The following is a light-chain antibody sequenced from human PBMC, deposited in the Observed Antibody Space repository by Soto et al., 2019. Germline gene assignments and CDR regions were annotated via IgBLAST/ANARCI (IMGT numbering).Light chain of an antibody. CDR1: SGHSSYA. V-gene: IGLV4-69*01. CDR3: QTWGTGDV. CDR2: LNSDGSH. J-gene: IGLJ1*01. Sequence: QAVVTQSPSASASLGASVKLTCTLSSGHSSYAIAWHQQQPEKGPRYLMKLNSDGSHSKGDGIPDRFSGSSSGAERYLTISSLQSGDEADYYCQTWGTGDVFGTGTKVTVL.